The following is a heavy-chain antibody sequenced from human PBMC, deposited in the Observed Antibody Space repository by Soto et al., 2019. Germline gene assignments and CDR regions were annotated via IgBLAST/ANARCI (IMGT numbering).Heavy chain of an antibody. V-gene: IGHV4-4*02. J-gene: IGHJ6*02. CDR2: IYHSGST. CDR3: ARVSGSYYYGMDV. Sequence: PSETLSLTCAVSGGSISSSNWWSWVRQPPGKGLEWIGEIYHSGSTNYNPSLKSRVTISVYKSKNQFSLKLSSVTAADTAVYYCARVSGSYYYGMDVWGQGTTVTVS. D-gene: IGHD1-26*01. CDR1: GGSISSSNW.